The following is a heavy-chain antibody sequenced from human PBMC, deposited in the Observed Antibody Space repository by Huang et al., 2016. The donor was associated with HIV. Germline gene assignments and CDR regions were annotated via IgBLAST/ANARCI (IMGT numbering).Heavy chain of an antibody. CDR2: INVIGRT. CDR3: ARDGPERSSGNYGASDY. Sequence: QVQLQQWGAGLLKPSETLSLTCAVYGVSFSGYYWSWIGQPPGRGLEWIGEINVIGRTNYNPSLKSLVAGAVDTTKNQFALRLSSVTAADTAVYYCARDGPERSSGNYGASDYWGQGTLVTVSS. V-gene: IGHV4-34*01. J-gene: IGHJ4*02. CDR1: GVSFSGYY. D-gene: IGHD1-26*01.